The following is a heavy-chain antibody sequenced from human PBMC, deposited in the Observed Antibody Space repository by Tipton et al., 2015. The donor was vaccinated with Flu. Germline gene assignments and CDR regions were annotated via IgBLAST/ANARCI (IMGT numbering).Heavy chain of an antibody. D-gene: IGHD1-1*01. J-gene: IGHJ4*02. V-gene: IGHV3-23*01. CDR1: GFTFSNYA. Sequence: SLRLSCAASGFTFSNYAMSWVRQAPGKGLEWVSAISASGGTTYYADSVKGRFTISRDNSKNTLYLQMNSLRAEDTAVYYCAKGDAGTTGSKMGFDYWGQGILVTVSS. CDR2: ISASGGTT. CDR3: AKGDAGTTGSKMGFDY.